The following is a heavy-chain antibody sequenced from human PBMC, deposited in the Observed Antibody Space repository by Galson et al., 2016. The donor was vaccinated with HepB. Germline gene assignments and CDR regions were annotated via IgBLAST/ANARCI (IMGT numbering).Heavy chain of an antibody. Sequence: CAISGDSVSNNNAAWNWIRQSPSRGLEWLGRTYYRSRWYNDYAVYVKGRITINPDTSKNRFSLKLNSVTASDTAVYYCARVGRFGGWYEWGWLDPWGQGILVTVSS. CDR2: TYYRSRWYN. CDR1: GDSVSNNNAA. V-gene: IGHV6-1*01. CDR3: ARVGRFGGWYEWGWLDP. J-gene: IGHJ5*02. D-gene: IGHD6-19*01.